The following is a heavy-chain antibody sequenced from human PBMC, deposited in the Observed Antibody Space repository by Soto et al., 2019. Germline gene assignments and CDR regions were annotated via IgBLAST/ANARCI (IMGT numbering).Heavy chain of an antibody. CDR1: GYTFASYG. CDR3: ARNGGSGYYYFAATFDY. CDR2: ISAYNGNT. J-gene: IGHJ4*02. V-gene: IGHV1-18*01. Sequence: GASVKVSCKASGYTFASYGISWVRQAPGQGLEWMGWISAYNGNTNYAQKLQGRVTMTTDTSTSTAYMELRSLRSDDTAVYYCARNGGSGYYYFAATFDYWGQGTLVTVSS. D-gene: IGHD3-22*01.